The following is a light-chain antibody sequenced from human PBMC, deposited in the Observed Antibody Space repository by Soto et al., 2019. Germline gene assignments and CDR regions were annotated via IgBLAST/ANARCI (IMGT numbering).Light chain of an antibody. CDR1: STDFENYNL. J-gene: IGLJ2*01. Sequence: QSALTQPASVSGSPGQSITISCTRSSTDFENYNLVSWYQHCPDKAPKLIIYEGTKRPSEISDRFSGSESDTTASLIISGLQPEVEVDYYCSSYAGSSARVVFGGGTKLTVL. V-gene: IGLV2-23*01. CDR2: EGT. CDR3: SSYAGSSARVV.